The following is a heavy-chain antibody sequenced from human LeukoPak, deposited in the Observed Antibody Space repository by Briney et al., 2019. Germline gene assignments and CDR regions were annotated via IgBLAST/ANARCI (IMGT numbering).Heavy chain of an antibody. J-gene: IGHJ5*02. CDR2: IYYSGST. V-gene: IGHV4-59*01. CDR1: GGSISSYY. D-gene: IGHD6-6*01. CDR3: ARVKAARFWFDP. Sequence: PETLSLTCTVSGGSISSYYWSWIRQPPGKGLEWIGYIYYSGSTNYNPSLKSRVTISVDTSKNQFSLKLSSVTAADTAVYYCARVKAARFWFDPWGQGTLVTVSS.